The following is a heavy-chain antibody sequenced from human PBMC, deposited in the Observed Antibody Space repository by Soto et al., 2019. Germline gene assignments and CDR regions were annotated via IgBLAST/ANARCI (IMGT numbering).Heavy chain of an antibody. CDR2: MNPNSGNT. CDR3: ARGSGLYYDILTGSHGKYYYYMDV. CDR1: GYTFTSYD. J-gene: IGHJ6*03. V-gene: IGHV1-8*01. D-gene: IGHD3-9*01. Sequence: ASVKVSCKASGYTFTSYDINWVRQATGQGLEWMGWMNPNSGNTGYAQKFQGRVTMTRNTSISTAYMDLSSLRSEETAVYYCARGSGLYYDILTGSHGKYYYYMDVWGKGTTVTVSS.